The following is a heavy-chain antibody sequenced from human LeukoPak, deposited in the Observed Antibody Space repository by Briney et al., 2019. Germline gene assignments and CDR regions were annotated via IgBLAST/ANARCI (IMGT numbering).Heavy chain of an antibody. Sequence: GGSLRLSCAASGFTVSSNYMSWVRQAPGKGLEWVSVIYSGGSTYYADSVKGRFTISRDNSKNTLYLQMNSLRAEDTAVYYCARGSYGAYYLDSWGQGTLVTVSS. J-gene: IGHJ4*02. CDR1: GFTVSSNY. D-gene: IGHD4-17*01. V-gene: IGHV3-53*01. CDR2: IYSGGST. CDR3: ARGSYGAYYLDS.